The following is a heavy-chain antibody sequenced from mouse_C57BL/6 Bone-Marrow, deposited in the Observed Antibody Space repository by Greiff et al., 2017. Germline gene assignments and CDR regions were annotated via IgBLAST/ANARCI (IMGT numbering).Heavy chain of an antibody. Sequence: DVMLVESGGGLVQPGGSLSLSCAASGFTFTDYYMSWVRQPPGKALEWLGFIRNKANGYTTEYSASVKGRFTISRDNSQSILYLQMNALRAEDSATYYCARYYGNLYYYAMDYWGQGTSVTVSS. V-gene: IGHV7-3*01. D-gene: IGHD1-1*01. CDR1: GFTFTDYY. CDR2: IRNKANGYTT. CDR3: ARYYGNLYYYAMDY. J-gene: IGHJ4*01.